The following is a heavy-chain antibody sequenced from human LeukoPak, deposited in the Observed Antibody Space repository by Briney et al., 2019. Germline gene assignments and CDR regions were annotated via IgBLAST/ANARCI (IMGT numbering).Heavy chain of an antibody. CDR2: IGWNSGSI. Sequence: PGGSLRLSCAASGFTFYDYAMHWVRQAPGKGLEWVSTIGWNSGSIGYADSVKGRFTISRDNAKNSLYLQMNSLRAEDTAFYYCAKDGRWLQLEYYFDYWGQGTLVTVSS. J-gene: IGHJ4*02. CDR1: GFTFYDYA. CDR3: AKDGRWLQLEYYFDY. D-gene: IGHD5-24*01. V-gene: IGHV3-9*01.